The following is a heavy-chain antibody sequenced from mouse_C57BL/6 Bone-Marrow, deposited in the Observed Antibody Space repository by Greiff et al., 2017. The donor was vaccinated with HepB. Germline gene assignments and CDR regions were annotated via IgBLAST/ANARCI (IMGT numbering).Heavy chain of an antibody. CDR1: GYTFTSYG. CDR2: IYPRSGNT. J-gene: IGHJ2*01. Sequence: LVESGAELARPGASVKLSCKASGYTFTSYGISWVKQRTGQGLEWIGEIYPRSGNTYYNEKFKGKATLTADKSSSTAYMELRSLTSEDSAVYFCARSQGGNYYFDYWGQGTTLTVSS. D-gene: IGHD2-1*01. CDR3: ARSQGGNYYFDY. V-gene: IGHV1-81*01.